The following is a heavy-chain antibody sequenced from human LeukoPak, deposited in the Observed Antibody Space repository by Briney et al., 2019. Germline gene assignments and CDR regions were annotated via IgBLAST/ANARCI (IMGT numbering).Heavy chain of an antibody. J-gene: IGHJ4*02. CDR3: ARDIVVVPAAWEYFDY. CDR2: ISAYNGNT. V-gene: IGHV1-18*01. CDR1: GYTFTSYG. D-gene: IGHD2-2*01. Sequence: GASVKVSCKASGYTFTSYGISWVRQAPGQGLEWMGWISAYNGNTNYAQKLQGRVTMTTDTSTSTAYMELRSLRSDDTAVYYCARDIVVVPAAWEYFDYWGQGTLVTVPS.